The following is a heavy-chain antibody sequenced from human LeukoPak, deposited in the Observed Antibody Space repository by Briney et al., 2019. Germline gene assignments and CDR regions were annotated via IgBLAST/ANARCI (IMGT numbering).Heavy chain of an antibody. D-gene: IGHD2-15*01. J-gene: IGHJ6*02. CDR2: ISHDGSNK. V-gene: IGHV3-30*18. CDR1: GFTFSSYG. CDR3: AKDLVAATPNYYYGMDV. Sequence: PGRSLRLSCAASGFTFSSYGMHWVRQAPGKGLEWVAVISHDGSNKYYADSVKGRFTISRDNSKNTLYLQMNSLRAEDTAVYYCAKDLVAATPNYYYGMDVWGQGTTVTVSS.